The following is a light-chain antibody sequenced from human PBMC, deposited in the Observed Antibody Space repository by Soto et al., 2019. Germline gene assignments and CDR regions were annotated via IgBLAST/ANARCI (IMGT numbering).Light chain of an antibody. J-gene: IGLJ2*01. CDR2: DNN. CDR1: SSNIGNNY. Sequence: QSVLTQSPSVSAAPGQKVTISCSGSSSNIGNNYVSWYQQLPGTDPKLLIYDNNKRPSGIPDRVSGSKSGTSGTLDITGRQTGDEADYYCATWDGSLTGEVFGGGTKLTVL. V-gene: IGLV1-51*01. CDR3: ATWDGSLTGEV.